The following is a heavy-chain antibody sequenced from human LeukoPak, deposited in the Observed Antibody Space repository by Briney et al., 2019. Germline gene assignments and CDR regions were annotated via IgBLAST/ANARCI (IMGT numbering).Heavy chain of an antibody. J-gene: IGHJ5*02. V-gene: IGHV4-4*07. Sequence: SETLSLTCTVSGGSISSYYWSWIRQPAGKGLEWIGRIYTSGSTNYNPSLKSRVTMSVDTSKNQFSLKLSSVTVADTAVYYCARDEVMKERTIFWRTVDNWFDPWGQGTLVTVSS. CDR3: ARDEVMKERTIFWRTVDNWFDP. CDR1: GGSISSYY. CDR2: IYTSGST. D-gene: IGHD3-9*01.